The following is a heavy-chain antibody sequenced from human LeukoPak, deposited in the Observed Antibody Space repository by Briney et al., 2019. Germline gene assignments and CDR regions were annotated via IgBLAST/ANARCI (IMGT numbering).Heavy chain of an antibody. CDR3: ARDSGYYDSSGYRYYYYGMDV. CDR1: GFTFSDYS. D-gene: IGHD3-22*01. J-gene: IGHJ6*02. V-gene: IGHV3-48*04. Sequence: GGSLRLSCAASGFTFSDYSMNWVRQAPGKGLEWVSYISFSVNTKYYGDSVKGRFTISRDNAKNSLYLHMDSLRAEDTAVYYCARDSGYYDSSGYRYYYYGMDVWGQGTTVTVSS. CDR2: ISFSVNTK.